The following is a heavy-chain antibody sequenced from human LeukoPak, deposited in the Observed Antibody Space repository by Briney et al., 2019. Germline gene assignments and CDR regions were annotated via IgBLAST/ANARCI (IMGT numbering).Heavy chain of an antibody. CDR3: ASPSIAARPYYYYYMDV. Sequence: PGGSLRLSCAASGFTFSSYAMSWVRQAPGKGLEWVSAISGSGGSTYYADSVKGRFTISRDNSKNTLYLQMNSLRAEDTAVYYCASPSIAARPYYYYYMDVWGKGTTVTVSS. V-gene: IGHV3-23*01. CDR2: ISGSGGST. CDR1: GFTFSSYA. J-gene: IGHJ6*03. D-gene: IGHD6-6*01.